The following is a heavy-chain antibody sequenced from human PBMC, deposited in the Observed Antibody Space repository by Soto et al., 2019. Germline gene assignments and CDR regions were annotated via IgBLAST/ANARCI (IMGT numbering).Heavy chain of an antibody. Sequence: QVQLQESGPGLVKSSETLSLTCTVSGGSISGYYWSWIRQPPGKGLEWIGRLYTMGSTNYNPSLQSRVTISVDTSKNEFSLKVSSVTAADTAVYFCARVRDYGLGTNRHYYGMDVWGQGTTVTVSS. CDR2: LYTMGST. J-gene: IGHJ6*02. CDR3: ARVRDYGLGTNRHYYGMDV. CDR1: GGSISGYY. V-gene: IGHV4-4*07. D-gene: IGHD3-10*01.